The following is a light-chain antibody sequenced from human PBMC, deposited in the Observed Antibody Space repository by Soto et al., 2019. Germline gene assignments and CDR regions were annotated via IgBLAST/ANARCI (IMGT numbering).Light chain of an antibody. Sequence: EIVLTQSPGTLSLSPGERATLSCRASQSVSSNYLAWYQQKPGQAPRLLIYGVSSRATGISDRFSGSGSGTDFTLTISRLEPEDFAVYYWQHYSYSRYFSFGPGTKVEIK. CDR2: GVS. V-gene: IGKV3-20*01. CDR1: QSVSSNY. CDR3: QHYSYSRYFS. J-gene: IGKJ3*01.